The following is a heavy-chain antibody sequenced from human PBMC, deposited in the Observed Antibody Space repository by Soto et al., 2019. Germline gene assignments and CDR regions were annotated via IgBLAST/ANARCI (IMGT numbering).Heavy chain of an antibody. CDR3: ARARRDGYPSFDY. V-gene: IGHV1-69*13. D-gene: IGHD5-12*01. J-gene: IGHJ4*02. CDR1: GGTFSSYS. CDR2: IIPIFGTA. Sequence: ASVKVSCKASGGTFSSYSISWVRQAPGQGLEWMGGIIPIFGTANYAQKFQGRVTITADESTSTAYMELSSLRSEDTAVYYCARARRDGYPSFDYWGQGTLVTVSS.